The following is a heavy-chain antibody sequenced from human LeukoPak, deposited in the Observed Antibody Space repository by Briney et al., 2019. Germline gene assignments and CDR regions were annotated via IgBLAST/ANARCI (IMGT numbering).Heavy chain of an antibody. D-gene: IGHD3-10*01. CDR2: IYTSGST. V-gene: IGHV4-4*07. CDR1: GGSISSYY. Sequence: SETLSFTCTVSGGSISSYYWSWIRQPAGKGLEWIGRIYTSGSTNYNPSLKSRVTMSVDTSKNQFSLKLSSVTAADTAVYYCVRGGYYYGPTDWGQGILVTVSS. CDR3: VRGGYYYGPTD. J-gene: IGHJ4*02.